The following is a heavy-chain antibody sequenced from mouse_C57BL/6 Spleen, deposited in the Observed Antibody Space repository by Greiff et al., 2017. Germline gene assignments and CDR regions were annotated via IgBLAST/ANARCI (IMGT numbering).Heavy chain of an antibody. V-gene: IGHV6-6*01. J-gene: IGHJ2*01. CDR1: GFTFSDAW. D-gene: IGHD1-1*01. Sequence: EVQLVESGGGLVQPGGSMKLSCAASGFTFSDAWMDWVRQSPEKGLEWVAEIRNKANNHATYYAESVKGRFTISRDDSKSSVYLQMNSLRAEDTGIYYCTRAFITTVVAPYFDYWGQGTTLTVSS. CDR2: IRNKANNHAT. CDR3: TRAFITTVVAPYFDY.